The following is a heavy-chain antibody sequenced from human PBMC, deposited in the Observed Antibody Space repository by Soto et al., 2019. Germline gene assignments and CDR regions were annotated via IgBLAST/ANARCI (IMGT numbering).Heavy chain of an antibody. D-gene: IGHD6-6*01. CDR2: INPKRGDT. J-gene: IGHJ4*02. V-gene: IGHV1-2*06. CDR3: ARIEGSASSTGD. CDR1: GYPFANYY. Sequence: QVQVVQSGPEVRIPGASVKVSCKTSGYPFANYYVHWVRQAPGKGLECLGRINPKRGDTVYAQQFRGRVTLTMDISIATVYMELSKLTSDDTAGYYCARIEGSASSTGDWGPGTLVTISS.